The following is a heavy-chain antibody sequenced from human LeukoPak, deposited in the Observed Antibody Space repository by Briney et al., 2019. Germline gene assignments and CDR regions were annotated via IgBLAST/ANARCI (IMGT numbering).Heavy chain of an antibody. V-gene: IGHV5-51*01. D-gene: IGHD6-19*01. CDR1: GYSFTSYW. CDR3: ARGGAEQWLVQFAFDI. Sequence: GESLKISCKGSGYSFTSYWIGWVRQMPGKGLEWMGTIYPGDSDTRYSPSFQGQVTISADKSISTAYLQWSSLKASDTAMYYCARGGAEQWLVQFAFDIWGQGTMVTVSS. CDR2: IYPGDSDT. J-gene: IGHJ3*02.